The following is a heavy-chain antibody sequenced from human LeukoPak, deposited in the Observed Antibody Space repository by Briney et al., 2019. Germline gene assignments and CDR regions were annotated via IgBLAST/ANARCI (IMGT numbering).Heavy chain of an antibody. CDR3: ATGLFFQVDTAMATVPYFDY. Sequence: ASVKVSCKVSGYTLTELSMHWVRQTPGKGLEWMGCFDPEDGGTIYAQKFQGRVTMTEDTSTETAYMELSSLRSEDTAVYYWATGLFFQVDTAMATVPYFDYWGQGTLVTVSS. CDR1: GYTLTELS. D-gene: IGHD5-18*01. V-gene: IGHV1-24*01. CDR2: FDPEDGGT. J-gene: IGHJ4*02.